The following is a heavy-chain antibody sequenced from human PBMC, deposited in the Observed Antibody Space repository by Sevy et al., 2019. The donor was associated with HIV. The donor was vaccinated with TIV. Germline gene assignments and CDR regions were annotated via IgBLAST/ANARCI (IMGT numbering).Heavy chain of an antibody. Sequence: GGSLRLSCAASGFTFSSYSMNWVRQAPGKGLEWVSSISSSSYIYYADSVKGRFTISRDNAKNSLYLQVNSLRAEDTAVYYCAREAGDRDAFDIWGQGTMVTVSS. D-gene: IGHD3-10*01. CDR3: AREAGDRDAFDI. V-gene: IGHV3-21*01. J-gene: IGHJ3*02. CDR1: GFTFSSYS. CDR2: ISSSSYI.